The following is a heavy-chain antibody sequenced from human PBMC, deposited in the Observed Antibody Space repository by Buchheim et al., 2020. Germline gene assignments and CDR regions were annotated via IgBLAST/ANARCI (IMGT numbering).Heavy chain of an antibody. CDR2: ISSSGSTI. V-gene: IGHV3-48*03. J-gene: IGHJ4*02. CDR1: GFTSSSYE. Sequence: EARLVESGGGLVQPGGSLRLSCAASGFTSSSYEMNWVRQAPGKGLEWVSYISSSGSTIYYADSVKGRFTISRDNAKNSLYLQMNSLRAEDTAVYYCARGDTGDFWSGYLTNWGQGTL. D-gene: IGHD3-3*01. CDR3: ARGDTGDFWSGYLTN.